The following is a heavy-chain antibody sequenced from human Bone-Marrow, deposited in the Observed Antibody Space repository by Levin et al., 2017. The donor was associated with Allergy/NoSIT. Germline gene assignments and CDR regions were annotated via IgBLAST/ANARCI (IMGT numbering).Heavy chain of an antibody. CDR1: GFTVSSNH. CDR3: AIYGSGNDYSAFDI. V-gene: IGHV3-53*01. CDR2: IYSGGRG. J-gene: IGHJ3*02. Sequence: GGSLRLSCAASGFTVSSNHMSWVRQAPGKGLERVSLIYSGGRGYYADSVRGRFTISRDNSKNTLYLQLNSLRAEDTAVYYCAIYGSGNDYSAFDIWGQGTMVTVSS. D-gene: IGHD3-10*01.